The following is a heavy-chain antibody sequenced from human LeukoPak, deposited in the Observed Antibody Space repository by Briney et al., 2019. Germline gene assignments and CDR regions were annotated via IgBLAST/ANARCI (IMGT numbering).Heavy chain of an antibody. J-gene: IGHJ3*02. V-gene: IGHV4-59*13. CDR3: ARDLDAFDI. Sequence: SETLSLTCAVYGASFSGYYWSWICQPPGKGLEWIGYIYYSGSTNYNPSLKSRVTISVDTSKNQFSLKLSSVTAADTAVYYCARDLDAFDIWGQGTMVTVSS. CDR2: IYYSGST. CDR1: GASFSGYY.